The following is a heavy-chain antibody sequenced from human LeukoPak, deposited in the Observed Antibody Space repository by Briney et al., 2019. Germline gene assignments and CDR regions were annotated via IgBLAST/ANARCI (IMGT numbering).Heavy chain of an antibody. CDR1: GYTFTVYY. Sequence: ASVKVSCKASGYTFTVYYMHWVRQAPGQGLEWLGWINPNSGDTNYAQTFQGRVTMTRDTTISKAYMELIRLRYNDTAVYYCARGITICGVVITSYFDPWGQGTLVTVSS. CDR3: ARGITICGVVITSYFDP. V-gene: IGHV1-2*02. CDR2: INPNSGDT. J-gene: IGHJ5*02. D-gene: IGHD3-3*01.